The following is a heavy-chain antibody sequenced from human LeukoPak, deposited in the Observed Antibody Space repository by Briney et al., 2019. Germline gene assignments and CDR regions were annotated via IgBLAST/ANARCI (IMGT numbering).Heavy chain of an antibody. Sequence: SETLSLTCGVSGVSFDDYYWSWVPQTPGKGREWLGEINHSGYTNDSPSLKSRVTLSTATYRTQFSLNMRSVTVADAGIYYCTRMTTGHAYWGQGPLVTVSS. D-gene: IGHD4-17*01. J-gene: IGHJ4*02. CDR3: TRMTTGHAY. V-gene: IGHV4-34*01. CDR1: GVSFDDYY. CDR2: INHSGYT.